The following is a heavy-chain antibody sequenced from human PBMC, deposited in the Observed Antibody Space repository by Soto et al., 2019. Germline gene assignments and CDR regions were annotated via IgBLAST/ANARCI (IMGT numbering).Heavy chain of an antibody. J-gene: IGHJ4*02. CDR2: IIPVFETR. V-gene: IGHV1-69*01. Sequence: QVQLVQSGAEVKKPGSSVKVSCRASGGSFRNYVMSWVRQAPGRGVEWMGGIIPVFETRTYAQKFQGRVTITADDSTSTVSMEMSNLRSEDTAVYFCSFHSDSNFYSRFDFWGQGTLVTVSS. D-gene: IGHD4-4*01. CDR3: SFHSDSNFYSRFDF. CDR1: GGSFRNYV.